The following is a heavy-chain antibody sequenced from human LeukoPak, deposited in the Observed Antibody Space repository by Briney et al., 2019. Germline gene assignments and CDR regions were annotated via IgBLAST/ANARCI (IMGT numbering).Heavy chain of an antibody. D-gene: IGHD6-13*01. Sequence: GGSLRLSCAASGITFSSYAMSWVRQVPGKGLEWVSGIGDSGDFTYYADSVKGRYTISRDNSKNTLYLQMNSLRAEDTAVYYCAKEHSNNWYDAFDIWGQGTMVTVS. J-gene: IGHJ3*02. CDR3: AKEHSNNWYDAFDI. CDR2: IGDSGDFT. CDR1: GITFSSYA. V-gene: IGHV3-23*01.